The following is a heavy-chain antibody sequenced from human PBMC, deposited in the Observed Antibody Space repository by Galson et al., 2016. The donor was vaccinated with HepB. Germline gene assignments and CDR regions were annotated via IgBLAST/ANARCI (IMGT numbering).Heavy chain of an antibody. CDR3: ARDPMARGYGDDWFDS. D-gene: IGHD3-10*01. Sequence: LSLTCPFSGCSISSGTYYWTWIRQHPGKGLEWIGYIYYSGSTNYNPSLKSRVTISVDTSKNQFSLKLTSVAAADTAIYYGARDPMARGYGDDWFDSWGQGTLVTVSS. V-gene: IGHV4-31*03. J-gene: IGHJ5*01. CDR1: GCSISSGTYY. CDR2: IYYSGST.